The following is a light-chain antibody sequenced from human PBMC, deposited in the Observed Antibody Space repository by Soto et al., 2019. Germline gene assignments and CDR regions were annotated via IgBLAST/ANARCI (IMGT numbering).Light chain of an antibody. Sequence: QSVLTQPASVSGSPGQSIAISCTGTSSDVGGYSYVSWYQQQPGKAPKLVISDVSNRPSGVSDRFSGSKSGNTASLTISGLQTEYVADYYCASYTPSSTYVFGTGTSVTVL. J-gene: IGLJ1*01. V-gene: IGLV2-14*01. CDR1: SSDVGGYSY. CDR2: DVS. CDR3: ASYTPSSTYV.